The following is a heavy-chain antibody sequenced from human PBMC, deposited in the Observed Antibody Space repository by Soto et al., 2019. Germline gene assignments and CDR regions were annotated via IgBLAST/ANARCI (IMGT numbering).Heavy chain of an antibody. CDR2: ISSSTSYI. Sequence: GGSLRLSCAGSGFTFSGYNMNWVRQAPGKGLEWVSSISSSTSYIYYADSVKGRFTISRDNAKNLVYLQMNSLRAEDTAVYYCARDPSRGGVIFWGQGTLVTVSS. CDR1: GFTFSGYN. CDR3: ARDPSRGGVIF. J-gene: IGHJ4*02. V-gene: IGHV3-21*06.